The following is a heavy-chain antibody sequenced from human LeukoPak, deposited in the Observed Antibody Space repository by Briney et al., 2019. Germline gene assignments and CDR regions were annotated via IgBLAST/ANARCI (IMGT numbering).Heavy chain of an antibody. J-gene: IGHJ6*03. CDR1: GYTFTSYD. D-gene: IGHD6-13*01. Sequence: ASVKVCCKASGYTFTSYDINWVRQATGQGLEWMGWMNPNSGNTGYAQKFQGRDTMTRNNFISAAYMELSSLRSEDTAVYYCARERYSSSWYYYMDVWGKGTTVTVSS. CDR2: MNPNSGNT. CDR3: ARERYSSSWYYYMDV. V-gene: IGHV1-8*01.